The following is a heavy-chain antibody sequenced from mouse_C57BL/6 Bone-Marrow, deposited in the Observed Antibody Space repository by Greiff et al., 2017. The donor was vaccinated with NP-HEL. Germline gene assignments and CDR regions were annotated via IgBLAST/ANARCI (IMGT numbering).Heavy chain of an antibody. V-gene: IGHV1-64*01. Sequence: VQLQQSGAELVKPGASVKLSCKASGYTFTSYWMHWVKQRPGQGLEWIGMIHPNSGSTNYNEKFKSKATLTVDKSSSTAYMQLSSLTSEDSAVYYCARRPPGYFDYWGQGTTLTVSS. CDR1: GYTFTSYW. CDR3: ARRPPGYFDY. CDR2: IHPNSGST. J-gene: IGHJ2*01. D-gene: IGHD6-1*01.